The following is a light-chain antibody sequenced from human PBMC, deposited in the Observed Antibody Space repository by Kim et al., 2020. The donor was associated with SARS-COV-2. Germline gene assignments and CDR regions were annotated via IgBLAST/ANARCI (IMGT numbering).Light chain of an antibody. CDR3: MQTLQTPLT. J-gene: IGKJ4*01. CDR1: QSLLNANSYSC. Sequence: EIVMTQSPLSLTVTPGEPASISCRSSQSLLNANSYSCLDWYLQKPGQSPQLLLYLASSRASGVPDRFSGSGSGTDFTLKISRVEAEDVGVYFCMQTLQTPLTFGGGTKVDIK. CDR2: LAS. V-gene: IGKV2-28*01.